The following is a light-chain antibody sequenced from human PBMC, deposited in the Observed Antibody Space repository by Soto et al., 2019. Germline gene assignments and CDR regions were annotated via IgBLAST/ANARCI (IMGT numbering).Light chain of an antibody. Sequence: EIVLTQSPDTLSLSPGERATLSCRASQSVSSYLAWYQQKPGQAPRLLIYDASNRATGIPARFSGSGSGTDFTLTISSLEPEDFAVYYCQQRSNWPPPLTFGGGTKVEIK. CDR3: QQRSNWPPPLT. CDR1: QSVSSY. J-gene: IGKJ4*01. V-gene: IGKV3-11*01. CDR2: DAS.